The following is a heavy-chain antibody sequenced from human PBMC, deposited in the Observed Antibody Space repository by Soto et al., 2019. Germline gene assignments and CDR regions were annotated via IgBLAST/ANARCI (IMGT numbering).Heavy chain of an antibody. CDR3: ARCTVDTIVTMGWRHYLDP. CDR1: GFTFSSSA. Sequence: EVQLLDSGGGLVQPGGSLRLSCAASGFTFSSSAMSWVRQAPGKGLEWVAAVSGSGGTTYYADSVRGRFTISRDNSKNTRFLQMTALRAEDTAIYIWARCTVDTIVTMGWRHYLDPWGQGTMVTVSS. D-gene: IGHD5-18*01. V-gene: IGHV3-23*01. CDR2: VSGSGGTT. J-gene: IGHJ5*02.